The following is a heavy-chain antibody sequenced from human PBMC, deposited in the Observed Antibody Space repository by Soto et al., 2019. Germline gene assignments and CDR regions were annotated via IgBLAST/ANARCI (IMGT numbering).Heavy chain of an antibody. J-gene: IGHJ4*02. CDR3: ARQDWNRWAY. CDR1: GGSISSSSYY. Sequence: PSETLSLTCTVSGGSISSSSYYWGWIRQPPGKGLEWIGSIYYSGSTYYNPSLKSRVTISVDTSKNQFSLKLSSVTAADTAVYYWARQDWNRWAYWGQGTLVTVSS. V-gene: IGHV4-39*01. D-gene: IGHD3-16*02. CDR2: IYYSGST.